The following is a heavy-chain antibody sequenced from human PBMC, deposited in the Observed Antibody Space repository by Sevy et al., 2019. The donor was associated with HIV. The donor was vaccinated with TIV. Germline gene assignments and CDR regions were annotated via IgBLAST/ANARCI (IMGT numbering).Heavy chain of an antibody. V-gene: IGHV3-7*01. CDR3: AREGSAYDTYYYHYAMDV. Sequence: GGSLRLSCGGSGFTFSSYWMSWVRQAPGKGLEWVANIKKDGSERYYVDSVKGRFTISRDNSKNSVHLQINTLRAEDTAVYYCAREGSAYDTYYYHYAMDVWGQGTTVTVSS. CDR2: IKKDGSER. D-gene: IGHD5-12*01. J-gene: IGHJ6*02. CDR1: GFTFSSYW.